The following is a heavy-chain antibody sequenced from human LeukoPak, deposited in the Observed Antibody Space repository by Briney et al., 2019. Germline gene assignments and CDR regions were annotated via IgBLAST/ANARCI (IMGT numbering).Heavy chain of an antibody. CDR3: ASYSITGTTGLDY. D-gene: IGHD1-7*01. Sequence: PGRSLRLSCAASGFTFSSYAMHWVRHAPGKGLEWVAVISYDGSNKYYADSVKGRFTISRDNSKNTLYLQMNSLRAEDTAVYYCASYSITGTTGLDYWGQGTLVTVSS. CDR2: ISYDGSNK. CDR1: GFTFSSYA. V-gene: IGHV3-30-3*01. J-gene: IGHJ4*02.